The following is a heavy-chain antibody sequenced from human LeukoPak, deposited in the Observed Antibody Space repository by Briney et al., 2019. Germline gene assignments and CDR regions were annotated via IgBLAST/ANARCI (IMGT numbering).Heavy chain of an antibody. V-gene: IGHV7-4-1*02. CDR1: GYTFTSHA. D-gene: IGHD3-16*02. CDR3: ARGPNYDYVWGTYRFFDY. Sequence: ASVKVSCKAYGYTFTSHAMNWVRQAPGQGLEWMGWINPNTGNPTYAQAFTGRFVFSLDTSVSTAYLQISSLKAEDTAVYYCARGPNYDYVWGTYRFFDYWGQGTLVTVSS. J-gene: IGHJ4*02. CDR2: INPNTGNP.